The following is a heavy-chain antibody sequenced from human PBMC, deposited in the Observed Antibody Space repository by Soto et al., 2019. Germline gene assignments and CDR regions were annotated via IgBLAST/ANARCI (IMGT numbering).Heavy chain of an antibody. CDR3: TTALGYGGWEPILYYFDY. CDR2: IKSKTDGGTT. Sequence: EVQLVESGGGLVKPGGSLRLSCAASGFTFSNAWMSWVRQAPGKGLEWVGRIKSKTDGGTTDYAAPVKGRFTISRDDSKNTLYLQMNSLKTEDTAVYYCTTALGYGGWEPILYYFDYWGQGTLVTVSS. CDR1: GFTFSNAW. D-gene: IGHD1-26*01. V-gene: IGHV3-15*01. J-gene: IGHJ4*02.